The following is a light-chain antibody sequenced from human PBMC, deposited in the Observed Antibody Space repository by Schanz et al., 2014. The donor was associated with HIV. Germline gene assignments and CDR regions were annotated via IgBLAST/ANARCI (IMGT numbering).Light chain of an antibody. CDR3: QSYDSSLSGVV. CDR2: DVS. Sequence: QSALTQPPSVSGSPGQSVTISCTGTSSDVGSYNRVSWYQQPPGTAPKLMIYDVSKRPSGVPARFSGSRSDTSASLAISGLQADDEADYYCQSYDSSLSGVVFGGGTKLTVL. CDR1: SSDVGSYNR. V-gene: IGLV2-18*02. J-gene: IGLJ2*01.